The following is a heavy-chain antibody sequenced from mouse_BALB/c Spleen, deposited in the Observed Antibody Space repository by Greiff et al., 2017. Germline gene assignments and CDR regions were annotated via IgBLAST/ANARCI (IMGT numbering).Heavy chain of an antibody. CDR2: ICTGGGT. J-gene: IGHJ2*01. Sequence: VQLMESGPGLVAPSQSLSITCTVSGFSLTSYDISWIRQPPGKGLEWLGVICTGGGTNYNSAFMSRLSISKDNSKSQVFLKMNSLQTDDTAIYYCVRDLLYLDYWGQGTTLTVSS. CDR3: VRDLLYLDY. CDR1: GFSLTSYD. V-gene: IGHV2-9-2*01. D-gene: IGHD2-10*01.